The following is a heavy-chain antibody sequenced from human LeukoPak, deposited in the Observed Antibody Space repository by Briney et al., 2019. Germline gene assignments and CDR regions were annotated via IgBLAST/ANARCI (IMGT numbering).Heavy chain of an antibody. J-gene: IGHJ6*03. CDR1: GYTFTSYG. CDR3: ARDGGITMIVDFNYYYYMDV. CDR2: ISAYNGNT. D-gene: IGHD3-22*01. V-gene: IGHV1-18*01. Sequence: ASVKVSCKASGYTFTSYGISWVRQAPGQGLEWMGWISAYNGNTNYTQKRQGRVTMTTDTSTSTAYMELRSLGSDDTAVYYCARDGGITMIVDFNYYYYMDVWGKGTTVTVSS.